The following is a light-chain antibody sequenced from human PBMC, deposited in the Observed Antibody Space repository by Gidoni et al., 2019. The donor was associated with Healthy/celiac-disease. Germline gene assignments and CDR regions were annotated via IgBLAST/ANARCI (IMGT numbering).Light chain of an antibody. Sequence: QSALTQPASVSGSPGQSITISCTGTSSDVGGYNYVSWYQQHPGKAPKLMIYEVSNRPAGVSNRFSGSKSGNTASLTISGLQAEDEADYYCSSYTSSSIPYVVGNGTKVTVL. J-gene: IGLJ1*01. CDR1: SSDVGGYNY. CDR3: SSYTSSSIPYV. CDR2: EVS. V-gene: IGLV2-14*01.